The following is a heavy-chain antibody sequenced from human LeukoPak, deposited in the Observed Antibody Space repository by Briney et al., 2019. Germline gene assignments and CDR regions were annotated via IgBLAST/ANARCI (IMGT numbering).Heavy chain of an antibody. D-gene: IGHD6-19*01. V-gene: IGHV1-8*01. CDR1: GYTLTSHD. CDR2: MNPNSGNT. Sequence: EASVKVSCKASGYTLTSHDINWVRQATRQGVEWMGWMNPNSGNTGYAQKFQGRVTMTRNTSISTAYMELSSLRSEDTAVDYCARGLAVADNWGQGTLVTVSS. J-gene: IGHJ4*02. CDR3: ARGLAVADN.